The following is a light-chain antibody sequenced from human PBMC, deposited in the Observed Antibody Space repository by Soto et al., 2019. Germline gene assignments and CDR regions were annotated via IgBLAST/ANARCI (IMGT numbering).Light chain of an antibody. V-gene: IGKV3-20*01. CDR3: QQYVSSLT. J-gene: IGKJ1*01. Sequence: EIVLTQSPGSLSLSPGERATLSCRASQSVDSSFFAWYQQKPGQAHRLLIYGSSNRATGLPDRFSGRGSGTDFTLTITGLEPEDFAVYYCQQYVSSLTFGQGTKVEIK. CDR2: GSS. CDR1: QSVDSSF.